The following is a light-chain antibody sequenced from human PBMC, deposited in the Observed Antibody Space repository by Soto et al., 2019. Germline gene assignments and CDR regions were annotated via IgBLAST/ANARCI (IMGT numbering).Light chain of an antibody. Sequence: QSVLTQPPSVSGAPGQRVTISCTGSSSNIGAGYDVHWYQQLPGTAPKLLIYGNSNRPSGVPDRFSGSKSGTSASLAITGLQAEDEADYYCQSYDSSLSGLRVVFGGGTKLTVL. CDR1: SSNIGAGYD. J-gene: IGLJ2*01. CDR2: GNS. CDR3: QSYDSSLSGLRVV. V-gene: IGLV1-40*01.